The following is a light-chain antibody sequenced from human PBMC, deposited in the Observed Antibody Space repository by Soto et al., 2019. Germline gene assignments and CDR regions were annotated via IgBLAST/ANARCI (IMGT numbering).Light chain of an antibody. J-gene: IGLJ1*01. CDR3: SSYTGSSTLYV. CDR1: SSDVGTYNY. CDR2: EVT. V-gene: IGLV2-14*01. Sequence: QSVLTQPASVSGSPGQSITISCTGTSSDVGTYNYVSWYQQHPGKAPKVMIYEVTYRPSGVSNRSSGSKSGNTASLTISGLQAEDEAEYYCSSYTGSSTLYVVGTGTKV.